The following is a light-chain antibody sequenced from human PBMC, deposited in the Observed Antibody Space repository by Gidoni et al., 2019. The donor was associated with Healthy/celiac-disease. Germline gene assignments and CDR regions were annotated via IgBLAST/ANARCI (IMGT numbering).Light chain of an antibody. V-gene: IGLV9-49*01. J-gene: IGLJ1*01. Sequence: QPVLTQPPSASASLGASVPPTCTLSSGYSNYKVDWYQQRPGKGPRFVMRVGTGGIVGSKGDGIPDRFSVLGSGLNRYLTIKNIQEEDESDYHCGADHGSGSNFVYVFGTGTKVTVL. CDR3: GADHGSGSNFVYV. CDR2: VGTGGIVG. CDR1: SGYSNYK.